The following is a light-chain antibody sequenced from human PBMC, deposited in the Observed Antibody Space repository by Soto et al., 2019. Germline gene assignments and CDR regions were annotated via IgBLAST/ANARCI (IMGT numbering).Light chain of an antibody. CDR1: QSVSSN. J-gene: IGKJ1*01. CDR2: GAS. Sequence: EIVMTQSPATLSVSPGERATLSCRASQSVSSNLAWYQQKPGQAPRLLIYGASTRATGIPARFSGSGSGTEFTLTIGSLQSEDFAVYYCQQYNNWPFPPCTVGQGTKVEIK. V-gene: IGKV3-15*01. CDR3: QQYNNWPFPPCT.